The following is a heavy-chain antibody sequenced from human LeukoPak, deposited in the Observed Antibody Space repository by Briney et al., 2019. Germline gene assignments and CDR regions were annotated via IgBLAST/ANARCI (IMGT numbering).Heavy chain of an antibody. V-gene: IGHV4-61*02. Sequence: SETLSLTCTVSGGSISSGSYYWSWIRQPAGKGLEWIGRIYTSGSTNYNPSLKSRVTISVDTSKNQFPLKLSSVTAADTAVYYCAREGTVTNWFDPWGQGTLVTVSS. CDR3: AREGTVTNWFDP. CDR1: GGSISSGSYY. J-gene: IGHJ5*02. CDR2: IYTSGST. D-gene: IGHD4-11*01.